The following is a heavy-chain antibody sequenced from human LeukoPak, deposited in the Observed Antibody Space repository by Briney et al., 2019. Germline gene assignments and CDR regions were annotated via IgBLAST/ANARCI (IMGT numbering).Heavy chain of an antibody. CDR1: GGSFSGYY. J-gene: IGHJ4*02. D-gene: IGHD3-22*01. CDR2: INHSGST. CDR3: ASVGNYYDSSGYYRTFAY. Sequence: SETLSPTCAVYGGSFSGYYWSWIRQPPGKGLEWIGEINHSGSTNYNPSLKSRVTISVDTSKNQSSLKLSSVTAADTAVYYCASVGNYYDSSGYYRTFAYWGQGTLVTVSS. V-gene: IGHV4-34*01.